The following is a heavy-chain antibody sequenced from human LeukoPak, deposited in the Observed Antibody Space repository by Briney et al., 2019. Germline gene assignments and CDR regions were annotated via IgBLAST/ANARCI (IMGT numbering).Heavy chain of an antibody. Sequence: PGGSLRLSCAASGFTFSSYAMNWVRQAPGKGLECVSAISGSVGSTYYADSVKGRFTISRDNAKNSLYLQMNSLRAEDTAVYYCARAGSTSRNADYWGQGTLVTVSS. V-gene: IGHV3-23*01. CDR1: GFTFSSYA. D-gene: IGHD2-2*01. J-gene: IGHJ4*02. CDR3: ARAGSTSRNADY. CDR2: ISGSVGST.